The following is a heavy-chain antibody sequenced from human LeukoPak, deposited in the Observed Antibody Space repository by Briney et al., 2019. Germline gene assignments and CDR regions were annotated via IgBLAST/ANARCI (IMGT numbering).Heavy chain of an antibody. CDR3: ANHYCSGGSCYGPFDY. Sequence: PGGSLRLSCAASGFTFSSYSMNWVRQAPGKGLEWVSAISGSGGSTYYADSVKGRFTISRDNSKNTLYLQMNSLRAEDTAVYYCANHYCSGGSCYGPFDYWGQGTLVTVSS. V-gene: IGHV3-23*01. D-gene: IGHD2-15*01. CDR2: ISGSGGST. J-gene: IGHJ4*02. CDR1: GFTFSSYS.